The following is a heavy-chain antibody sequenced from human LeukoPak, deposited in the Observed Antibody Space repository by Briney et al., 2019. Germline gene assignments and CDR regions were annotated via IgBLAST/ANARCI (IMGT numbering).Heavy chain of an antibody. CDR1: GGSISSYY. V-gene: IGHV4-59*08. D-gene: IGHD3-22*01. Sequence: PSETLSLTCIVSGGSISSYYWSWIRQPPGNGLEWIGYIYYSGSTNYNPSLKSRVTISVDTSKNQFSLKLSSVTAADTAVYYCARHRRYYYDSSGYYYSGSFDYWGQGTLVTVSS. J-gene: IGHJ4*02. CDR3: ARHRRYYYDSSGYYYSGSFDY. CDR2: IYYSGST.